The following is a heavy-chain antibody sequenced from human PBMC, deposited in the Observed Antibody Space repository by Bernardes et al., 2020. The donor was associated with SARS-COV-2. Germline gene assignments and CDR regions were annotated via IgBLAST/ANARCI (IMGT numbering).Heavy chain of an antibody. Sequence: GGSLRLSCAASGLTFGSYAMTWVRQAAGKGLEWVSTISASGFNTYYAEALKGRLTVSRDNSKSTLYLQLNSLRVEDTAVYFCTCGANYDVMTGYGLDYWGQGTQLTVSS. CDR1: GLTFGSYA. J-gene: IGHJ4*02. CDR2: ISASGFNT. CDR3: TCGANYDVMTGYGLDY. D-gene: IGHD3-9*01. V-gene: IGHV3-23*01.